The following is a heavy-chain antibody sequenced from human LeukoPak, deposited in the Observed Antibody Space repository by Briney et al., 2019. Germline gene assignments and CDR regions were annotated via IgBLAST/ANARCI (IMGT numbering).Heavy chain of an antibody. CDR2: LYNAGSS. CDR3: ARGPFWSGYYDD. V-gene: IGHV3-53*01. CDR1: GFIVSNNY. Sequence: GGSLRLSCVASGFIVSNNYMSWVRQAPGKGLEWVSVLYNAGSSYYADSVKGRFTISRDNSKNTLYLQMYSLRAEDTAVYYCARGPFWSGYYDDWGQGTLVTVSS. D-gene: IGHD3-3*01. J-gene: IGHJ4*02.